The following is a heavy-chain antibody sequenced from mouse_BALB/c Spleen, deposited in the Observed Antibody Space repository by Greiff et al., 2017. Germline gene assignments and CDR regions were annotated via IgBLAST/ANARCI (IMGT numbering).Heavy chain of an antibody. D-gene: IGHD2-14*01. Sequence: VQLKQSGTVLARPGASVKMSCKASGYTFTSYWMHWVKQRPGQGLEWIGAIYPGNSDTSYNQKFKGKAKLTAVTSTSTAYMELSSLTNEDSAVYYCTRLQDYRYDGPSFAYWGQGTLVTVSA. CDR1: GYTFTSYW. CDR3: TRLQDYRYDGPSFAY. V-gene: IGHV1-5*01. J-gene: IGHJ3*01. CDR2: IYPGNSDT.